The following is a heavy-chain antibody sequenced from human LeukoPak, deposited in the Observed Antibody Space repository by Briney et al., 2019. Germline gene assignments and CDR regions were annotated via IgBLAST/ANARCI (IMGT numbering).Heavy chain of an antibody. J-gene: IGHJ1*01. V-gene: IGHV4-34*01. CDR3: ARGPTYYYDSSGYSFFFQH. D-gene: IGHD3-22*01. Sequence: MASETLSLTCAVYGVSFSGYYWSWIRQPPGKGLEWIGGINHSGSTNYNPPLKSRVTISVDTSKNQFSLKLSSVTAADTAVYYCARGPTYYYDSSGYSFFFQHWGQGTLVTVSS. CDR1: GVSFSGYY. CDR2: INHSGST.